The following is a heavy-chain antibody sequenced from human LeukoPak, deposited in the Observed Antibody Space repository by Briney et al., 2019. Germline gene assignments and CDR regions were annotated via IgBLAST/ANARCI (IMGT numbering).Heavy chain of an antibody. V-gene: IGHV3-11*01. CDR3: ARDVGATTSAAFDI. CDR1: GFAFSDYY. CDR2: ISSSGSAT. D-gene: IGHD1-26*01. J-gene: IGHJ3*02. Sequence: GGSLRLSCAASGFAFSDYYMTWIRQAPGKGLEWLSYISSSGSATYYADSVKGRFTISRDNAKNSPYLQVNSLRAEDTAVYYCARDVGATTSAAFDIWGQGTMVTVSS.